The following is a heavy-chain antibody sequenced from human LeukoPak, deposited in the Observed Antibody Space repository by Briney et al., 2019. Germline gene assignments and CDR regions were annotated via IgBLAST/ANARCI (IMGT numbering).Heavy chain of an antibody. J-gene: IGHJ3*02. CDR3: ARVPLLWFGELKRAFDI. V-gene: IGHV5-10-1*01. CDR2: IDPSDSYT. CDR1: GYSFTSYW. Sequence: GESLRISCKGSGYSFTSYWISWVRQMPGKGLEWMGRIDPSDSYTNHSPSFQGHVTISADKSISTAYLQWSSLKASDTAMYYCARVPLLWFGELKRAFDIWGQGTMVTVSS. D-gene: IGHD3-10*01.